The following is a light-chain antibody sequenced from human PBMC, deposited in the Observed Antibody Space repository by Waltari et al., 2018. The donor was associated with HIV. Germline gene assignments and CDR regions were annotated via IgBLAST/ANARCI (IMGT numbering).Light chain of an antibody. CDR3: QQYYSTPLT. J-gene: IGKJ4*01. CDR2: WAS. CDR1: QSVLYSSNNKNY. Sequence: DIVMTQSPDSLSVSLGERAAINCKSSQSVLYSSNNKNYLAWYQQKPGQPPKLLFYWASTRASGVPDRFSGSGSGADFTLTISSLQAEDEAVYYCQQYYSTPLTFGGGTKVEIK. V-gene: IGKV4-1*01.